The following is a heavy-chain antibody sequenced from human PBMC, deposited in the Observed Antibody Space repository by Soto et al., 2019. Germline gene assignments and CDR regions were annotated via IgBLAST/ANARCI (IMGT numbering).Heavy chain of an antibody. J-gene: IGHJ6*02. Sequence: QVQLVQSGSEVKKPGASVKVSCKASGYTFTSYYIHWVRQAPGQGLEWMGWINSDSGVTYYAHRFQDRVTMTRDTSISTAYMELSRLTSDDTAIYYCARDRGIRDVWGQGTTVIVSS. V-gene: IGHV1-2*02. CDR1: GYTFTSYY. D-gene: IGHD1-20*01. CDR3: ARDRGIRDV. CDR2: INSDSGVT.